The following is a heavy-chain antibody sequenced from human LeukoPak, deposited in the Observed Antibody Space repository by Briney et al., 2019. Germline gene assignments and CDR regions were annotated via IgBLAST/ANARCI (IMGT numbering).Heavy chain of an antibody. CDR1: GFTFSSYS. Sequence: GGSLRLSCAASGFTFSSYSMNWVRQAPGKGLEWVSSISSSSSYIYYADSVKGRFTISRDNAKNSLYLQMNSLRAEDTAVYYCARGFDIVVVPAAKGGYYYYYMDVWGKGTTVTVSS. V-gene: IGHV3-21*01. CDR3: ARGFDIVVVPAAKGGYYYYYMDV. J-gene: IGHJ6*03. CDR2: ISSSSSYI. D-gene: IGHD2-2*01.